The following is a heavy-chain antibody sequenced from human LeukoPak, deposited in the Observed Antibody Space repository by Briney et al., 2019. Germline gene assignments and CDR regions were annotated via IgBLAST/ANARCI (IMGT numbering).Heavy chain of an antibody. V-gene: IGHV3-21*01. CDR3: ARDAYNGAPMDV. Sequence: GGSLRLSCAASGFTFSSYSLNWVRQAPGKGLEWVSSISSGTYVYYADSVKGRFTISRDNAKSSLYLQMNSLRAEDTAVYFCARDAYNGAPMDVWGQGTKVTVSS. D-gene: IGHD5-24*01. CDR1: GFTFSSYS. CDR2: ISSGTYV. J-gene: IGHJ6*02.